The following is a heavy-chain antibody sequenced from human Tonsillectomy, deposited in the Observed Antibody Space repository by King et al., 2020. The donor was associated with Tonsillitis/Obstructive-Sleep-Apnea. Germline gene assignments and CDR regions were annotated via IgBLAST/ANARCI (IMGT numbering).Heavy chain of an antibody. J-gene: IGHJ3*02. D-gene: IGHD7-27*01. CDR1: GFTFSSYA. V-gene: IGHV3-30*04. CDR2: ISYVGSNK. CDR3: ASGAGGAFDI. Sequence: QLVQSGGGVVQPGRSLRLSCAASGFTFSSYAMHWVRQAPGKGLEWVAVISYVGSNKYYADSVKGRFTISRDNSKNTLYLQMNSLRAEDTAVYYCASGAGGAFDIWGQGTMVTVSS.